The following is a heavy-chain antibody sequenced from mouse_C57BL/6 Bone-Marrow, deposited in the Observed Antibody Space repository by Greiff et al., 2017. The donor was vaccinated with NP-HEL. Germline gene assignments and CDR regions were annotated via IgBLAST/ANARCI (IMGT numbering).Heavy chain of an antibody. J-gene: IGHJ2*01. D-gene: IGHD4-1*01. CDR3: ARWANWD. CDR1: GYTFTSYW. V-gene: IGHV1-50*01. Sequence: QVQLQQPGAELVKPGASVKLSCKASGYTFTSYWMQWVKQRPGQGLEWIGEIDPSDSYTNYNQKFKGKATLTVDTSSSTAYMQLSSLTSEDSAVYYCARWANWDWGKGTTLTVAS. CDR2: IDPSDSYT.